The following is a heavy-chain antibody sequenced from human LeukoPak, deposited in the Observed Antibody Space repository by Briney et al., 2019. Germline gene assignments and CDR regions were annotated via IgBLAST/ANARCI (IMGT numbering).Heavy chain of an antibody. V-gene: IGHV4-4*02. CDR3: ARVRSGSSVFDY. J-gene: IGHJ4*02. Sequence: PSETLSLTCAVSAGSISSSSWWSWVRQPPGKGLEWIGEIYHSGSTNYNPPLKGRVTISVDKSENQFSLRLSSVTAADTAVYYCARVRSGSSVFDYWGQGTLVTVSS. CDR2: IYHSGST. D-gene: IGHD1-26*01. CDR1: AGSISSSSW.